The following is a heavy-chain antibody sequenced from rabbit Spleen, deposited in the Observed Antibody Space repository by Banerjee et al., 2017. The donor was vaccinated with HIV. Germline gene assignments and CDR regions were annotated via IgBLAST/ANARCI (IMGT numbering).Heavy chain of an antibody. V-gene: IGHV1S45*01. D-gene: IGHD6-1*01. Sequence: QEQLEASGGGLVQPEGSLTLTCKASGFDLSSYYYMCWVRQAPGKVLEWIACIGGGCSGSTYYASWAKGRVTISKTSSTTVTLQVTILTAADTATYFCARSYSASPAYGLWGPGPLVTVS. CDR2: IGGGCSGST. J-gene: IGHJ4*01. CDR1: GFDLSSYYY. CDR3: ARSYSASPAYGL.